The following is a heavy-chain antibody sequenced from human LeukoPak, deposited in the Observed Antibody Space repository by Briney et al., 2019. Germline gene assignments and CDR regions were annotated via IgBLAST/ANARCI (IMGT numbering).Heavy chain of an antibody. CDR2: IIPIFDTA. CDR1: GGTFSSYA. D-gene: IGHD5-12*01. V-gene: IGHV1-69*13. Sequence: ASVKVSCKVSGGTFSSYAISWVRQAPGQGLEWMGGIIPIFDTANHAQKFQDRVKITADESSSTAYMELISLRSEDTAVYYCARELTTGNGYAWGQGTLVTVSS. J-gene: IGHJ4*02. CDR3: ARELTTGNGYA.